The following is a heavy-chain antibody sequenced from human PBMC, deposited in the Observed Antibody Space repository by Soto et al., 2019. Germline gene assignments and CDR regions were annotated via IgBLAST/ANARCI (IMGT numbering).Heavy chain of an antibody. CDR1: GFTFSSYA. CDR2: ISYDGSNR. CDR3: ARESDYGENAFDI. Sequence: PGGSLRLSCAASGFTFSSYAMHWFRQAPGKGLEWVAVISYDGSNRYYADSVKGRFTISRDNSKNTLYLQMNSLRAEDTAVYYCARESDYGENAFDIWGQGTMVTVSS. D-gene: IGHD4-17*01. V-gene: IGHV3-30-3*01. J-gene: IGHJ3*02.